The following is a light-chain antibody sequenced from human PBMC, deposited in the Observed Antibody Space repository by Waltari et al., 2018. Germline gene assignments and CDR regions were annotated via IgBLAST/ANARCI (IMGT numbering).Light chain of an antibody. Sequence: IQLTTSPSSLSASVADRVTITCRASQGISNYLSWYQQKPGKAPKLLTYAASTLQSGVPSRFSGCGSGTDFTLTISSLQPEDFATYYCQQLNSYQWTFGQGTKVEIK. CDR1: QGISNY. V-gene: IGKV1-9*01. CDR3: QQLNSYQWT. CDR2: AAS. J-gene: IGKJ1*01.